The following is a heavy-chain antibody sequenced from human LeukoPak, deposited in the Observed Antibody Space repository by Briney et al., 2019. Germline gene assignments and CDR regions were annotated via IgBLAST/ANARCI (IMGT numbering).Heavy chain of an antibody. V-gene: IGHV5-10-1*01. CDR3: ARRSRFCSSTSCYVGYYGMDV. D-gene: IGHD2-2*01. CDR1: GYSFTSYW. Sequence: GESLKISCKGSGYSFTSYWISWVRQMPGQGLEWMGRIDLSDSYTNYSPSFQGHVTISADKSISTAYLQWSSLKASDTAMYYCARRSRFCSSTSCYVGYYGMDVWGQGTTVTVSS. CDR2: IDLSDSYT. J-gene: IGHJ6*02.